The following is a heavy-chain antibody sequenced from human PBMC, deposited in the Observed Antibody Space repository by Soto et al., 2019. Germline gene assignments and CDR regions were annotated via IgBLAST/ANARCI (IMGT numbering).Heavy chain of an antibody. J-gene: IGHJ6*02. CDR3: ARRGYSSSWYYYYYYGMDV. D-gene: IGHD6-13*01. V-gene: IGHV1-8*01. CDR2: MNPNSGNT. Sequence: QVQLVQSGAEVKKPGASVKVSCKASGYTFTSYDINWVRQATGQGLEWMGWMNPNSGNTGYAQKFQGGVTMTRNTXISTAYMERSSLRSEDTAVYYCARRGYSSSWYYYYYYGMDVWGQGTTVTVSS. CDR1: GYTFTSYD.